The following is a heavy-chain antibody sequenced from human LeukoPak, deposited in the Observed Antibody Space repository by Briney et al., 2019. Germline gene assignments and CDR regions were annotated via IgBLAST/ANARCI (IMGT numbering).Heavy chain of an antibody. CDR3: ARPVDTSMITGFDL. Sequence: GGSLRLSCAASGFTFSSYGLNWVRQAPGKGLEWVSFITSTSSTIHYAGSVTGRFTISRDNAKNSLYLQMNSQRAEDTAMYYCARPVDTSMITGFDLWGQGTLVTVSS. CDR2: ITSTSSTI. D-gene: IGHD5-18*01. V-gene: IGHV3-48*01. J-gene: IGHJ4*02. CDR1: GFTFSSYG.